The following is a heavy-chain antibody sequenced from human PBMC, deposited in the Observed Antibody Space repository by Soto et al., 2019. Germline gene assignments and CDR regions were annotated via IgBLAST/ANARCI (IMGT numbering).Heavy chain of an antibody. V-gene: IGHV3-23*01. D-gene: IGHD6-13*01. CDR2: VTGSGGNT. J-gene: IGHJ6*02. CDR1: GFTFSSYA. Sequence: GGSLRLSCAASGFTFSSYAMNWVRQAPGKGLEWVSGVTGSGGNTYYADSVKGRFTISRDNSKNTLYLQMNSLRAEDTAVYYCAKDQGLAADGLKYYYYGMDVWGQGTTVTVSS. CDR3: AKDQGLAADGLKYYYYGMDV.